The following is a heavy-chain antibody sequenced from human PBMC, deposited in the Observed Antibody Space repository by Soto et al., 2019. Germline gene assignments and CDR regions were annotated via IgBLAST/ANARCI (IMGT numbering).Heavy chain of an antibody. CDR1: GFTFSSYS. D-gene: IGHD2-2*01. V-gene: IGHV3-21*01. Sequence: GGSLRLSCAASGFTFSSYSMNWVRQAPGKGLEWVSSISSSSSYIYYADSVKGRFTISRDNAKNSLYLQMNSLRAEDTAVYYCAREDIVVVPAAKPHWGQGTLVTVYS. CDR3: AREDIVVVPAAKPH. CDR2: ISSSSSYI. J-gene: IGHJ4*02.